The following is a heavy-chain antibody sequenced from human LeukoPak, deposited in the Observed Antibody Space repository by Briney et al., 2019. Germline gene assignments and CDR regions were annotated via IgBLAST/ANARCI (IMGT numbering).Heavy chain of an antibody. CDR3: ARRAPRLSKGIAVAGTRLDFDY. D-gene: IGHD6-19*01. CDR1: GYTFTSYV. J-gene: IGHJ4*02. Sequence: ASVKVSCKASGYTFTSYVINWVRQATGQGLEWMGWMNPNSGNTGYAQKFQGRVTMTRNTSISTAYMELSSLRSEDTAVYYCARRAPRLSKGIAVAGTRLDFDYWGQGTLVTVSS. CDR2: MNPNSGNT. V-gene: IGHV1-8*01.